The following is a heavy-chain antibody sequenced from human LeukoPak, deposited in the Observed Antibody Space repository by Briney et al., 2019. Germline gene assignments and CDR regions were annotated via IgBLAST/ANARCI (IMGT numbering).Heavy chain of an antibody. J-gene: IGHJ4*02. V-gene: IGHV3-30-3*01. CDR1: GFTFSSYA. D-gene: IGHD3-22*01. CDR3: ARDLFYDSSGPYYFDY. CDR2: ISYDGSNK. Sequence: PGRSLRLSCAASGFTFSSYAMHWVRQAPGKGLEWVAVISYDGSNKYYADSVKGRFTISRDNSKNTLYLQMNSLRAEDTAVYYCARDLFYDSSGPYYFDYWGQGTLVTVSS.